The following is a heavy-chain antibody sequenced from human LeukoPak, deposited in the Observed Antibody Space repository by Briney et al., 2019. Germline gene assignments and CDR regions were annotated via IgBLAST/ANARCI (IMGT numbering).Heavy chain of an antibody. Sequence: PSETLSLTCAVYGGSSSGYYWSWIRQPPGKGLEWIGEINHSGSTNYNPSLKSRVTISVDTSKNQFSLKLSSVTAADTAVYYCARRRGGYYYGSGSYNWFDPWGQGTLVTVSS. CDR3: ARRRGGYYYGSGSYNWFDP. J-gene: IGHJ5*02. D-gene: IGHD3-10*01. CDR1: GGSSSGYY. CDR2: INHSGST. V-gene: IGHV4-34*01.